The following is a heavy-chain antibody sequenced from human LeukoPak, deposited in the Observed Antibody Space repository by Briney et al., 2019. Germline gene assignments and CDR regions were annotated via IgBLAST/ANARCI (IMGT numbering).Heavy chain of an antibody. CDR1: GFTFSDYY. CDR2: ISSGGDII. D-gene: IGHD6-6*01. V-gene: IGHV3-11*04. Sequence: GSLRLSCAASGFTFSDYYMSWFRQAPGKGLEWVSYISSGGDIIYYADSVKGRFTISRDNAKNSLYLQMNSLRDEDTAVYYCAREYSSSSGSVSDYWGQGTLVTVSS. CDR3: AREYSSSSGSVSDY. J-gene: IGHJ4*02.